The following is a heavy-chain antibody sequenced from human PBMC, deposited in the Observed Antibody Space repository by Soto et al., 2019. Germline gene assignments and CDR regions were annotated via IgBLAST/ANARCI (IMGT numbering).Heavy chain of an antibody. J-gene: IGHJ4*02. D-gene: IGHD5-12*01. CDR2: ISGSGGST. V-gene: IGHV3-23*01. CDR1: GYTFSSYA. Sequence: EVQLLESGGGLVQPGGSLRLSCAASGYTFSSYAMSWVRQAPGKGLEWVSAISGSGGSTYYADSVKGRFTISRDNSKNTLYLQMNSLRAEDSAVYYCAKKWLRLPLIDYWGQGTLVTVSS. CDR3: AKKWLRLPLIDY.